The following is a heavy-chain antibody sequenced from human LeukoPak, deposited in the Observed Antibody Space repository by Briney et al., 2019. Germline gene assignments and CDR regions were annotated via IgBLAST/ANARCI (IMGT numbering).Heavy chain of an antibody. J-gene: IGHJ4*02. Sequence: TSETLSLTCAVSGGSISSSNWWSWVRQPPGKGLEWIGEIYHSGSTNYNPSLKSRVTISVDKSKNQFSLKLNSVTAADTAVYYCARHGPFYGTAFYFDYWGQGTLVTVSS. V-gene: IGHV4-4*02. CDR2: IYHSGST. CDR3: ARHGPFYGTAFYFDY. D-gene: IGHD4-17*01. CDR1: GGSISSSNW.